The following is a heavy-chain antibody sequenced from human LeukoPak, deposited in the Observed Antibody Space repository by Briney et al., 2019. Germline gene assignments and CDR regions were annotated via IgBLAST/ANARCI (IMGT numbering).Heavy chain of an antibody. D-gene: IGHD3-3*01. Sequence: ASVKVSCTASGYSFTSYGISWVRQAPGQGLEWMGWISAYNGNTNYAQKLQGRVTMTDDTSTDTAYMELSSLRSEDTAVYYCATGPVSTIVHYMDVWGKGTTVTISS. CDR3: ATGPVSTIVHYMDV. CDR1: GYSFTSYG. J-gene: IGHJ6*03. CDR2: ISAYNGNT. V-gene: IGHV1-18*01.